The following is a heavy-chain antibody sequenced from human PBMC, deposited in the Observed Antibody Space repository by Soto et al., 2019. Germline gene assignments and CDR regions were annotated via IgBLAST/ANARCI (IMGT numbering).Heavy chain of an antibody. D-gene: IGHD6-25*01. Sequence: QVQLVQSGAEVTKPGASLKVAFKTSGYTFTNFGISWVRQAPGQGLEWMGWVSVYNGNKDYALKAQCRVTMTTATSTRRFYMKMSSLRSDGTAVYYWAIVCSSGSFAYWGQGTLVTVS. V-gene: IGHV1-18*01. CDR3: AIVCSSGSFAY. CDR1: GYTFTNFG. J-gene: IGHJ4*02. CDR2: VSVYNGNK.